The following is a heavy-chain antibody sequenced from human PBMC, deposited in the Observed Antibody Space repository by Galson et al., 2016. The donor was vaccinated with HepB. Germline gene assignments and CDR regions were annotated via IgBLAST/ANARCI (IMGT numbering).Heavy chain of an antibody. V-gene: IGHV3-7*01. J-gene: IGHJ5*02. D-gene: IGHD3-3*02. CDR2: MKYDGTER. CDR1: GFTLSTYW. Sequence: SLRLSCAASGFTLSTYWMTWVRQAPGKGLEWVANMKYDGTERYYLDSVKGRFAISRDNARDSLYLHMNSLSAEDTAAYYCAQAFLLGSWGQGTLVTVSS. CDR3: AQAFLLGS.